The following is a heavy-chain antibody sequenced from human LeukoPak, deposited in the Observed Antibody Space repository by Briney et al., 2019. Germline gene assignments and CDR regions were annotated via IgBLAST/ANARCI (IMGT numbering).Heavy chain of an antibody. Sequence: ASVKVSCETSGYTFTTYGISWVRQAPGQGLEWMGWITGYNANTNYAQKFQGRVTMTIDTSTTTVYMELSSLKSDDTAVYFCARHTSGIYIPDGALEIWGQGTMVTVSS. CDR2: ITGYNANT. CDR3: ARHTSGIYIPDGALEI. CDR1: GYTFTTYG. V-gene: IGHV1-18*01. J-gene: IGHJ3*02. D-gene: IGHD1-26*01.